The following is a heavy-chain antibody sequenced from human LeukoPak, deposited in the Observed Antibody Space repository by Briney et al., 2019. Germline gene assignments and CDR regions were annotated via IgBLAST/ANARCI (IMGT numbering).Heavy chain of an antibody. CDR1: GYTFTSYD. CDR3: ARGSSGQYYYYGMDV. D-gene: IGHD6-6*01. J-gene: IGHJ6*02. Sequence: ASVKVSCKASGYTFTSYDINWVRQATGQGLEWMGWMNPNSGNTGYAQKFQGRVTMTRNTSISTAYMELSSLRSEDTAVYYCARGSSGQYYYYGMDVWGQGTTVTVSS. V-gene: IGHV1-8*01. CDR2: MNPNSGNT.